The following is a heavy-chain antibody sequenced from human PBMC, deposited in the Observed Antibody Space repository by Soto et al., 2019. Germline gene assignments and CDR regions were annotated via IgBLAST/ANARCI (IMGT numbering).Heavy chain of an antibody. CDR3: ARDDPDYRAFDI. Sequence: PGGSLRLSCAASGFTFSSYSMNWVRQAPGKGLEWVSSISSSSSYIYYADSVKGRFTISRDNAKNSLYLQMNSLRAEAPAVYYCARDDPDYRAFDIWGQGTMVPVSS. V-gene: IGHV3-21*01. CDR2: ISSSSSYI. D-gene: IGHD4-4*01. J-gene: IGHJ3*02. CDR1: GFTFSSYS.